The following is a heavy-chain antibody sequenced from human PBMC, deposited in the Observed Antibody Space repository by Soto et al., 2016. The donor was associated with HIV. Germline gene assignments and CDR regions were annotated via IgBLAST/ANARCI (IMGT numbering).Heavy chain of an antibody. D-gene: IGHD2-21*01. Sequence: DVQLLESGGGLVQPGGSLRLSCAASGFTFSSYAMSWVRQAPGKGLEWVSAISGSGGSTYYVDSVKGRFTISRDNSKNTLYLQMNSLRAEDTAVYYCAAEVIAYDAFDIWGQGTMVTVSS. J-gene: IGHJ3*02. V-gene: IGHV3-23*01. CDR2: ISGSGGST. CDR3: AAEVIAYDAFDI. CDR1: GFTFSSYA.